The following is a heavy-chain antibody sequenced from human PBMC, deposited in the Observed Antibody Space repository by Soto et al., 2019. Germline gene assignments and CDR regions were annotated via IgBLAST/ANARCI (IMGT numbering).Heavy chain of an antibody. D-gene: IGHD6-13*01. CDR1: GGTFSSYA. CDR2: IIPIFGTA. J-gene: IGHJ6*02. Sequence: SVKVSCKASGGTFSSYAISWVRQAPGQGLEWMGGIIPIFGTANYAQKFQGRVTITADKSTSTAYMELSSLRSEDTAVYYCARGYSSSWTVLYYGMDVWGQGTTVTVSS. V-gene: IGHV1-69*06. CDR3: ARGYSSSWTVLYYGMDV.